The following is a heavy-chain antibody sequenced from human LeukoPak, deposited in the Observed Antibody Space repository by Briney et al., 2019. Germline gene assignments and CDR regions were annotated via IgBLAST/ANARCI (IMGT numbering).Heavy chain of an antibody. D-gene: IGHD2-2*01. V-gene: IGHV4-59*12. CDR1: GGSIGSYY. CDR2: IYYSGST. Sequence: SETLSLTCTVSGGSIGSYYWSWIRQPPGKGLEWIGYIYYSGSTNYNPSLKSRVTISVDTSKNQFSLKLSSVTAADTAVYYCARDFAGIRYCSSTSCPSPHFDYWGQGTLVTVSS. CDR3: ARDFAGIRYCSSTSCPSPHFDY. J-gene: IGHJ4*02.